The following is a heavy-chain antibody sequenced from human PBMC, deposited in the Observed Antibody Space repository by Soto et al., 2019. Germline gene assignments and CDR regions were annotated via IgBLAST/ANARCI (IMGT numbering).Heavy chain of an antibody. CDR3: ARVPPNFYYYCMDV. CDR2: ISGRGSTI. CDR1: GFTFSSYE. J-gene: IGHJ6*02. V-gene: IGHV3-48*03. Sequence: EVQLVESGGDLGQPGGSLRLSCAASGFTFSSYEMIWVRQAQGKGLEGVSYISGRGSTIYYADSVKGRFTISRDNATNSLYLQMNSLRAEDTAVYYCARVPPNFYYYCMDVWGQGATVTVS.